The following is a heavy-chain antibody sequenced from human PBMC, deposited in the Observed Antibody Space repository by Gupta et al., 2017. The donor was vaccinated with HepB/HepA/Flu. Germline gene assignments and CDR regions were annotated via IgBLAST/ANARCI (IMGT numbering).Heavy chain of an antibody. CDR2: ISAYNGNT. D-gene: IGHD3-22*01. J-gene: IGHJ4*02. V-gene: IGHV1-18*01. Sequence: QVQLVQSGAEVNKPGASVKVSCKASGYTFTSYGISWLRQAPGQGLEWMGGISAYNGNTNDAQKLQGRVTMTTDTSTSTAYMELRSLRSDDTAVYYCARFPVGGLYYDSSGYEYYFDYWGQGTLVTVSS. CDR3: ARFPVGGLYYDSSGYEYYFDY. CDR1: GYTFTSYG.